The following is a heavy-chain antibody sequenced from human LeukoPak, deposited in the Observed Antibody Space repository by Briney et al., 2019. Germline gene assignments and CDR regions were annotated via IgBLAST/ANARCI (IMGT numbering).Heavy chain of an antibody. CDR2: IYYSGST. D-gene: IGHD1-26*01. Sequence: SETLSLTCTVSGYSISSGYYWSWIRQPPGKGLEWIGYIYYSGSTYYNPSLKSRVTISVDTSKNQFSLKLSSVTAADTAVYYCARGYYQWELPFDYWGQGTLVTVSS. CDR3: ARGYYQWELPFDY. J-gene: IGHJ4*02. V-gene: IGHV4-30-4*08. CDR1: GYSISSGYY.